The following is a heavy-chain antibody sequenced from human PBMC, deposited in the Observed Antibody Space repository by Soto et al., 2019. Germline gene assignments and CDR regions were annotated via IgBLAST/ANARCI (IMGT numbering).Heavy chain of an antibody. V-gene: IGHV4-31*03. Sequence: SETLSLTCTVSGGSISSGGYYWSWIRQHPGKGLEWIGYIYYSGSTYYNPSLKSRVTISVDTSKNQFSLKLSSVTAADTAVYYCASMLLSVVTAPNYYYGMDVWGQGTTVTVSS. D-gene: IGHD2-21*02. CDR2: IYYSGST. CDR3: ASMLLSVVTAPNYYYGMDV. J-gene: IGHJ6*02. CDR1: GGSISSGGYY.